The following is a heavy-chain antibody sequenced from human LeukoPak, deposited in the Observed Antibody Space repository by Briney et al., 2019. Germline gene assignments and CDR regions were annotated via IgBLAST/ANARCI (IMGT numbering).Heavy chain of an antibody. CDR3: ARLLRLEDFDY. J-gene: IGHJ4*02. CDR1: GGSISSYY. Sequence: TSETLSLTCTVSGGSISSYYWSWIRQPPGKGLEWIGYIFYSGSSYYNPSLKSRVTISVDTSRNQFSLKLSSVTAADTAVYYCARLLRLEDFDYWGQGTLVTVSS. D-gene: IGHD3-22*01. V-gene: IGHV4-30-4*01. CDR2: IFYSGSS.